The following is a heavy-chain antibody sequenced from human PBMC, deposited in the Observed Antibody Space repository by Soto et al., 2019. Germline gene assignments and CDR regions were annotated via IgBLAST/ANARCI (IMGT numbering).Heavy chain of an antibody. CDR2: ISYDGSNK. J-gene: IGHJ6*02. D-gene: IGHD3-3*01. V-gene: IGHV3-30*18. Sequence: PGGSLRLSCAAPGFTFSSYGMHWVRQAPGKGLEWVAVISYDGSNKYYADSVKGRFTISRDNSKNTLYLQMNSLRAEDTAVYYCAKDLTRFLEWLFAYGMDVWGQGTTVTVSS. CDR1: GFTFSSYG. CDR3: AKDLTRFLEWLFAYGMDV.